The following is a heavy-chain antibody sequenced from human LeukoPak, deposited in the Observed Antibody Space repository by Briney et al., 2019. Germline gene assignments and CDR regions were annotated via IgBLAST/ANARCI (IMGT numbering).Heavy chain of an antibody. J-gene: IGHJ3*02. V-gene: IGHV3-74*01. D-gene: IGHD6-13*01. CDR2: INSDGSNT. CDR1: GFTFSSYW. CDR3: ASGAQLGSFDI. Sequence: GGSLRLSCAASGFTFSSYWMHWVRQAPGKGLVWVSRINSDGSNTTYADSVRGRFTISRDNAKNTLYLQMNSSSAEDTDVYACASGAQLGSFDIWGQGTMGTVSS.